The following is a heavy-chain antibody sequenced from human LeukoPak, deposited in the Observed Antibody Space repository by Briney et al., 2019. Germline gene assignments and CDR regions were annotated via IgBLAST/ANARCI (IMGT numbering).Heavy chain of an antibody. V-gene: IGHV4-59*08. CDR1: GGSISSYY. J-gene: IGHJ4*02. CDR2: VYYSGST. Sequence: PSETLSLTCTVSGGSISSYYWSWIRQPPGQGLEWIGYVYYSGSTNYNPSLKSRVTISIDTSKNQFSLTLNSVTAADTAVYYCARAYSRSSFGYWGLGTLVTVSS. D-gene: IGHD6-6*01. CDR3: ARAYSRSSFGY.